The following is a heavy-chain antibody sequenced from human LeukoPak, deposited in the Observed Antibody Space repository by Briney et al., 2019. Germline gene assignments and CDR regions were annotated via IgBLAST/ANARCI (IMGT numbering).Heavy chain of an antibody. CDR2: INPNSGGA. CDR1: GYTFTGYH. Sequence: ASVTVSCTASGYTFTGYHIHWVRQAPGEGREWMGWINPNSGGANSAQKYLGRVSMTRDTSISTVYMDLTSLRSDDTAVYYCARDSGSSDWDPTSFFDYWGRGTLVTVSS. J-gene: IGHJ4*02. V-gene: IGHV1-2*02. D-gene: IGHD6-19*01. CDR3: ARDSGSSDWDPTSFFDY.